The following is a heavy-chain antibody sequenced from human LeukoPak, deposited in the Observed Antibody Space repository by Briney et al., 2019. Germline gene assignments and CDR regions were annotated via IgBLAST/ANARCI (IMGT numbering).Heavy chain of an antibody. CDR3: ARASYSPNWFDP. CDR1: GFTFSTSW. J-gene: IGHJ5*02. Sequence: GGSLRLSCAASGFTFSTSWMSWVSQDPGKGLEWVANIKHDGSEKYYVDSVKGRFTISRDNARNSLYLQMNSLRAEDTAVYYCARASYSPNWFDPWGQGTLVTVSS. CDR2: IKHDGSEK. D-gene: IGHD4-11*01. V-gene: IGHV3-7*01.